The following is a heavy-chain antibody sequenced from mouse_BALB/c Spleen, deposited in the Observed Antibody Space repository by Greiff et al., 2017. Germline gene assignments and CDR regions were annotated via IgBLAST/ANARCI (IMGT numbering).Heavy chain of an antibody. D-gene: IGHD2-4*01. CDR1: GFSLTSYG. Sequence: QVQLKESGPGLVAPSQCLSITCTVSGFSLTSYGVHWVRQPPGKGLEWLGVIWARGSTNYNSALMSRLSISKDNSKSQVFLKMNSLQTDDTAMYYCARGLHFDVWGAGTTVTVSS. J-gene: IGHJ1*01. CDR3: ARGLHFDV. V-gene: IGHV2-9*02. CDR2: IWARGST.